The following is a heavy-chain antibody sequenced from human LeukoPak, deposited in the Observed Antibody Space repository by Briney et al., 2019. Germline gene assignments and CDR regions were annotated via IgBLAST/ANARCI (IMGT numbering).Heavy chain of an antibody. Sequence: ASVKVSCKASGYTFTSYGISWVRQAPGQGLEWMGWISAYNGNTNYAQKLQGRVTMTTDTSTSTAYMELRSLRSDDAAVYYCARETARGSSGHYLDYWGQGTLVTVSS. J-gene: IGHJ4*02. D-gene: IGHD3-22*01. CDR3: ARETARGSSGHYLDY. CDR1: GYTFTSYG. V-gene: IGHV1-18*01. CDR2: ISAYNGNT.